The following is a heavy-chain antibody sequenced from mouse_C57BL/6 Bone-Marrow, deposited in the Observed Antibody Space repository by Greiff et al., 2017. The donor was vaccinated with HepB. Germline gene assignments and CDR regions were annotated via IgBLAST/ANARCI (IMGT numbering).Heavy chain of an antibody. V-gene: IGHV2-2*01. J-gene: IGHJ4*01. CDR1: GFSLTSYG. D-gene: IGHD2-4*01. Sequence: QVQLKESGPGLVQPSQSLSITCTVSGFSLTSYGVHWVRQSPGKGLEWLGVIWSGGSTDYNAAFISRLSISKDNSKSQVFFKMNSLQADDTAIYYCAAQLYDYDWPYWGRGTSVTVSS. CDR3: AAQLYDYDWPY. CDR2: IWSGGST.